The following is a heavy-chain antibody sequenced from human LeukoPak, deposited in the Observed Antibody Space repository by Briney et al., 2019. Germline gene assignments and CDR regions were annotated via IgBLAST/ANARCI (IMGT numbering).Heavy chain of an antibody. J-gene: IGHJ4*02. Sequence: GGSLRLSCAASGFTFSNAWMSWVRQAPGKGLEWVGRIKSKTDGGTTDYAAPAKGRFTISRDDSKNTLYLQMNSLKTEDTSVYYCTTDGDYGDYEILDSDGFGFDYWGQGTLVTVSS. V-gene: IGHV3-15*01. D-gene: IGHD4-17*01. CDR3: TTDGDYGDYEILDSDGFGFDY. CDR2: IKSKTDGGTT. CDR1: GFTFSNAW.